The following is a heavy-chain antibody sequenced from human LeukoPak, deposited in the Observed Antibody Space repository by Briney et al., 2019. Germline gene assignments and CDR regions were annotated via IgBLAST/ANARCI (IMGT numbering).Heavy chain of an antibody. CDR3: AKDSTAVAALPYYFDG. J-gene: IGHJ4*02. Sequence: GSLRLSCVPSGFTFSSYAMNWVRQAPGKGLEWVSAISGSGAGTYYADPVKGRFTLSRDNSKNTLYLQMISLRAEDTAVYYCAKDSTAVAALPYYFDGWGQGTLVTVSS. D-gene: IGHD6-19*01. CDR2: ISGSGAGT. CDR1: GFTFSSYA. V-gene: IGHV3-23*01.